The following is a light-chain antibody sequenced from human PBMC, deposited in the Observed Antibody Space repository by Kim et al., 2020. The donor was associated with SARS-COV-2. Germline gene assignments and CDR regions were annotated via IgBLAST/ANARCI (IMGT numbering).Light chain of an antibody. CDR3: QQSYSTPIT. CDR1: QSIHTY. V-gene: IGKV1-39*01. CDR2: AAS. Sequence: DIQMTQSPSSLSASVGDRVTITCRASQSIHTYLNWYQQKPGKAPKLLVYAASSLQSGVPSRFSGSGSGTDFTLTISSLQPEDFATYYCQQSYSTPITFGQGTLLEIK. J-gene: IGKJ5*01.